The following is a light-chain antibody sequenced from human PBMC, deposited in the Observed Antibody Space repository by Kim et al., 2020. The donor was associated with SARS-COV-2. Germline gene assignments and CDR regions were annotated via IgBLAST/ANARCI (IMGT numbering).Light chain of an antibody. V-gene: IGKV3-11*01. CDR3: QHRSSWPLT. Sequence: LSPGERAPLSCRASQIVSSYLAWYQPKPGQAPRLLIYDAFNRATGIPARFSGSGSGTDFTLTISSLEPEDFAVYYCQHRSSWPLTFGGGTKVDIK. CDR2: DAF. J-gene: IGKJ4*01. CDR1: QIVSSY.